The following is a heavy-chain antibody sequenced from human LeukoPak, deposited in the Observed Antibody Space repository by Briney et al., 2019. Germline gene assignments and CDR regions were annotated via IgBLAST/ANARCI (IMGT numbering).Heavy chain of an antibody. CDR3: ASCITIFGVCENEYYFDY. D-gene: IGHD3-3*01. CDR1: GGTFSSYA. CDR2: IIPIFGTA. V-gene: IGHV1-69*05. J-gene: IGHJ4*02. Sequence: GASVKVSCKASGGTFSSYAISWVRQAPGQGLEWMGGIIPIFGTANYAQKFQGRVTITTDESTSTAYMELSSLRSEDTAVYYCASCITIFGVCENEYYFDYWGQGTLVTVSS.